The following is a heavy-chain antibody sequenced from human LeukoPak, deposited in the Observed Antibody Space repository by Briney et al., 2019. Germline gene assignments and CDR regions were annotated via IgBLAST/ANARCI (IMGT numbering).Heavy chain of an antibody. D-gene: IGHD3-10*01. V-gene: IGHV3-48*03. Sequence: GGSLRLSCAASGFTFSSYEMNWVRQAPGKGLEWVSYISSSGSTIYYADSVKGRFTISRDNAKSSLYLQMTSLRAEDTAVYYCARDTLGPYYYGSGSYPWGQGTLVTVSS. CDR2: ISSSGSTI. CDR1: GFTFSSYE. CDR3: ARDTLGPYYYGSGSYP. J-gene: IGHJ4*02.